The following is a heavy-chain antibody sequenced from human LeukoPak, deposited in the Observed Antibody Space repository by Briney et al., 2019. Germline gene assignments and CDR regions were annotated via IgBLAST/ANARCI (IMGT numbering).Heavy chain of an antibody. CDR3: SRHGQSTAMVTNWFDP. D-gene: IGHD5-18*01. J-gene: IGHJ5*02. Sequence: GESLQISCKGSGYSFTSYWIGWGRRLPGKSLEGMGIIYPGDSDTKYSPSFESHVTIIADNTISTAYHQQSSLLASDTTTLYYSRHGQSTAMVTNWFDPWGQGTLVTVSS. V-gene: IGHV5-51*01. CDR2: IYPGDSDT. CDR1: GYSFTSYW.